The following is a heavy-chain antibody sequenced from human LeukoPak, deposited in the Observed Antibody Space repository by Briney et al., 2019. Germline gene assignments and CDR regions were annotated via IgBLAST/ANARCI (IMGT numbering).Heavy chain of an antibody. Sequence: SETLSLTCIVSGGSISSGGYYWSWIRQHPGKGLEWIGYIYYSGSTYYNPSLKSRVTISVDTSKNQFSLKLSSVTAADTAVYYCARVGYYYGSGSFKAYYFDYWGQGTLVTVSS. J-gene: IGHJ4*02. V-gene: IGHV4-31*03. CDR2: IYYSGST. D-gene: IGHD3-10*01. CDR3: ARVGYYYGSGSFKAYYFDY. CDR1: GGSISSGGYY.